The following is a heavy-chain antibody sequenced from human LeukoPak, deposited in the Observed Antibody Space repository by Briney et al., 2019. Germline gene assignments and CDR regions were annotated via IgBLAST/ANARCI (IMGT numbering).Heavy chain of an antibody. CDR3: ARDPRAGSWYYFDY. V-gene: IGHV3-48*02. CDR2: ISSGGVTI. Sequence: PGGSLRLSCAASGFTFSSYSMNWVRQAPGKGLEWVSYISSGGVTIYYADSVKGRFTISRDNAKNSLYLQMNSLRDEDTAGYYCARDPRAGSWYYFDYWGQGTLVTVSS. CDR1: GFTFSSYS. J-gene: IGHJ4*02. D-gene: IGHD6-13*01.